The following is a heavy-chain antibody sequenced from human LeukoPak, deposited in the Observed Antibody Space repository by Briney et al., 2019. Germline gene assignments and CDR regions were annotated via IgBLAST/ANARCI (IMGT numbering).Heavy chain of an antibody. Sequence: SGTLSLTCAVSGGSISSSNWWSWVRQPPGKGLEWIGEIYHSGSTNYNPSLKSRVTISVDKSKNQFSLKRSSVTAADTAVYYCAGARSYCSSTSCYGGAFDYWGQGTLVTVPP. CDR2: IYHSGST. V-gene: IGHV4-4*02. D-gene: IGHD2-2*01. J-gene: IGHJ4*02. CDR3: AGARSYCSSTSCYGGAFDY. CDR1: GGSISSSNW.